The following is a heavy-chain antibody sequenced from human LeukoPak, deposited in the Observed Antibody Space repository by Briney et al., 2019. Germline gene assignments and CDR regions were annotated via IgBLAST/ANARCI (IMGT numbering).Heavy chain of an antibody. CDR1: GFIFSNFA. D-gene: IGHD2-21*01. Sequence: GGSLRLSCAASGFIFSNFAMTWVRQAPGKGLEWVSTITGGGDGTFYADSVNGRFTISRDNLKNTLSLQMNSLRAEDEAVYYCAREVIAIGATDYWGQGTLVTVSS. J-gene: IGHJ4*02. CDR2: ITGGGDGT. CDR3: AREVIAIGATDY. V-gene: IGHV3-23*01.